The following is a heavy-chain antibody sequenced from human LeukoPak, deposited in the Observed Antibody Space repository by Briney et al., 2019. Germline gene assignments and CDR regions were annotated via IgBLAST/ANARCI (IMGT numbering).Heavy chain of an antibody. J-gene: IGHJ4*02. D-gene: IGHD2/OR15-2a*01. CDR1: GFTFSSYG. CDR2: IFYDGNNK. V-gene: IGHV3-33*01. Sequence: PGTSLRLSCAAPGFTFSSYGIHWVRQAPGKGLEWVAVIFYDGNNKYYADSVKGRFTISRDTSGNTLYLQVNSLRAEDTAVYYCARDRLSRFFDYWGQGTLVTVSS. CDR3: ARDRLSRFFDY.